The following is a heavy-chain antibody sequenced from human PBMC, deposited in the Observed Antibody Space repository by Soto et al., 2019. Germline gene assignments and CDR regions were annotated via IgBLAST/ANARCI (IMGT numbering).Heavy chain of an antibody. V-gene: IGHV3-30-3*01. CDR2: ISYDGTNK. CDR1: GFTFSSYA. CDR3: ARDRCSSTSCYLYYYYFYGMDV. J-gene: IGHJ6*01. D-gene: IGHD2-2*01. Sequence: GGSLRLSCAASGFTFSSYAMHWVRQAPGKGLEWVAVISYDGTNKYYADSVKGRFNISRDNSKNTLYLQMNSLRAEDTAVFYCARDRCSSTSCYLYYYYFYGMDVWGQGTTVTVSS.